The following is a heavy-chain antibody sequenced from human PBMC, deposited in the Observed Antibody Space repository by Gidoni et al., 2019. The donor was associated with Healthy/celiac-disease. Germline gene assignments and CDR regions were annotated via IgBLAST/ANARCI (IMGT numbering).Heavy chain of an antibody. D-gene: IGHD2-2*01. CDR2: IKSKTDGGTT. CDR1: GFTFSNAW. J-gene: IGHJ4*02. Sequence: EVQLVESGGGLVKPGGSLRLSCAASGFTFSNAWMSWVRQAPGKGLEWVGRIKSKTDGGTTDYAAPVKGRFTISRDDSKNTLYLQMNSLKTEDTAVYYCTTQFRDIVVVPAAIFFDYWGQGTLVTVSS. CDR3: TTQFRDIVVVPAAIFFDY. V-gene: IGHV3-15*01.